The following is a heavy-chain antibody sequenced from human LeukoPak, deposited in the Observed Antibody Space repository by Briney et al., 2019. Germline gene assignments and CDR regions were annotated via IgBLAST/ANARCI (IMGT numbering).Heavy chain of an antibody. CDR2: IYYSGST. J-gene: IGHJ3*02. V-gene: IGHV4-38-2*02. CDR3: ARELSHHDIPFAFYI. CDR1: GYSITSGYY. Sequence: SETLSLTCTVSGYSITSGYYWGWIRQPPGKGLEWIGYIYYSGSTNYNPSLKSRFTISVDTSKNQFSLKLSSVPAADTALYYCARELSHHDIPFAFYIWGQGTMVTVSS. D-gene: IGHD3-9*01.